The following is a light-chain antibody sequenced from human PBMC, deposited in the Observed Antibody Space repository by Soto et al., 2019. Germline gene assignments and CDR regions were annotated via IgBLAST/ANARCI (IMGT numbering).Light chain of an antibody. CDR1: QSLRHSDGSSY. J-gene: IGKJ4*02. V-gene: IGKV2-28*01. Sequence: GRTQYHLYLADTPGAPASICCGFSQSLRHSDGSSYLAWYLQKPGQAPRLLIYWGSSRASGVPDRFSGSGSGTDFTLNISSVEAEDVAAYYCKQATKSPVTSGGGSKV. CDR2: WGS. CDR3: KQATKSPVT.